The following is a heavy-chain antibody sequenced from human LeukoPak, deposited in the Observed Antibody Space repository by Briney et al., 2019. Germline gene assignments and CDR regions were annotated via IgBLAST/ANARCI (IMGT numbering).Heavy chain of an antibody. Sequence: SETLSLTCTVSGGSISGSSYYWDWIRQSPGKGLEWIGNVYYSGSTYYNPSLKSRVTVSVDTSMNQFSLKVSSVTAEDTAVYYCARFEYSSSSLDFWGQGTLVTVSS. J-gene: IGHJ4*02. CDR3: ARFEYSSSSLDF. V-gene: IGHV4-39*01. D-gene: IGHD6-6*01. CDR1: GGSISGSSYY. CDR2: VYYSGST.